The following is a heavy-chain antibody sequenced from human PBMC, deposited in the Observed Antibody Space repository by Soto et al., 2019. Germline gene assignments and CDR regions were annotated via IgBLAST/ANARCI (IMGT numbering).Heavy chain of an antibody. J-gene: IGHJ4*02. CDR3: VRDRQRGEF. Sequence: EVQLVESGGGLVQRGGSLRLSCAASGFSFSSYSINWVRQAPGKGLEWLSSISSSSTFTYYADSVRGRFTISRDNAKNSVFLQMNSLRAEDTAVYYCVRDRQRGEFWGQGTLVTVSS. D-gene: IGHD3-10*01. CDR1: GFSFSSYS. V-gene: IGHV3-21*01. CDR2: ISSSSTFT.